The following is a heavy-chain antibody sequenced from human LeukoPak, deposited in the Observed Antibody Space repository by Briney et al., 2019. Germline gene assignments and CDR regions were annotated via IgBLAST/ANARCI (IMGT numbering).Heavy chain of an antibody. Sequence: SVKVSCKASGFTFTSSAMQWVGQARGQRLEWIGWIVVGSGNTNYAQKFQERVTITRDMSTSTAYMELSSLRSEDTAVYYCARGGRPWYYFDYWGQETLVTVSP. CDR3: ARGGRPWYYFDY. CDR1: GFTFTSSA. J-gene: IGHJ4*02. CDR2: IVVGSGNT. V-gene: IGHV1-58*02. D-gene: IGHD2-15*01.